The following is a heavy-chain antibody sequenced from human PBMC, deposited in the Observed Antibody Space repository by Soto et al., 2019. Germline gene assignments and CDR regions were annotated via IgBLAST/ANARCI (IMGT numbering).Heavy chain of an antibody. D-gene: IGHD2-2*01. CDR1: GFTFSSYS. J-gene: IGHJ5*02. Sequence: GGSLRLSCADSGFTFSSYSMNWVRQAPGKGLEWVSSISSSSSYIYYADSVKGRFTISRDNAKNSLYLQMNRLRAEDTAVYYCARDSTLYCSSTSCPSNWFDPWGQGTLVTVSS. V-gene: IGHV3-21*01. CDR3: ARDSTLYCSSTSCPSNWFDP. CDR2: ISSSSSYI.